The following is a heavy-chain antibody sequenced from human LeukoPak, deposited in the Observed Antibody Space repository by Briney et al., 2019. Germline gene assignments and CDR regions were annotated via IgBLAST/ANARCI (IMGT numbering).Heavy chain of an antibody. V-gene: IGHV1-18*01. CDR2: ISAYNGNT. CDR3: ARMLDDYGDYVAPDY. J-gene: IGHJ4*02. CDR1: GGTFSSYA. D-gene: IGHD4-17*01. Sequence: ASVKVSCKASGGTFSSYAISWVRQAPGQGLEWMGWISAYNGNTNYAQKLQGRVTMTTDTSTSTAYIELRRLRSDDTAVYYCARMLDDYGDYVAPDYWGQGTLVTVSS.